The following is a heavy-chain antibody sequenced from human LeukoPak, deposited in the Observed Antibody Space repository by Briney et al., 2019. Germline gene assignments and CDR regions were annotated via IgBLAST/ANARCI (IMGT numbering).Heavy chain of an antibody. CDR3: AKHRIQLWLEDDY. V-gene: IGHV3-30*18. Sequence: PGRSLRLSCAAAGFTFSNYGMHWVRQGPDKGLEWVAVISFDGSNEYYSDSVKGRFTIFRDNAKNSLYLQMNSLRAEDTAVYYCAKHRIQLWLEDDYWGQGTLVTVSS. J-gene: IGHJ4*02. D-gene: IGHD5-18*01. CDR2: ISFDGSNE. CDR1: GFTFSNYG.